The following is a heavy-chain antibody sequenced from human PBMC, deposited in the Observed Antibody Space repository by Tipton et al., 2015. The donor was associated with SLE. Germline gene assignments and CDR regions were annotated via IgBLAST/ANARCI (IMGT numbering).Heavy chain of an antibody. CDR1: GFTFNKAW. Sequence: SLRLSCAASGFTFNKAWLSWVRQAPGKGLEWVSRIKSKTDGGTIDYAAPVKGRFTISRDVSGNTLYLQMNSLKTEDTAVYYCSTNPTSGFWGQGTLVTVSS. D-gene: IGHD3-10*01. CDR3: STNPTSGF. J-gene: IGHJ4*02. CDR2: IKSKTDGGTI. V-gene: IGHV3-15*01.